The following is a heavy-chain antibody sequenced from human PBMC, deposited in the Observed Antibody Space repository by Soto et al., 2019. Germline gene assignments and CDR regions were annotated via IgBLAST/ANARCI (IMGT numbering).Heavy chain of an antibody. CDR2: INEDGSEK. Sequence: PGGPLRLSSTASGFRFSLFWMSWVRQTPGKGLEWVANINEDGSEKFFADSVKGRFTISRDNAKNSLSLQMNSLTADDTAVYYCARTGWPQSSYYFDYWGQGTLVTVSS. CDR3: ARTGWPQSSYYFDY. J-gene: IGHJ4*02. CDR1: GFRFSLFW. V-gene: IGHV3-7*03. D-gene: IGHD3-16*01.